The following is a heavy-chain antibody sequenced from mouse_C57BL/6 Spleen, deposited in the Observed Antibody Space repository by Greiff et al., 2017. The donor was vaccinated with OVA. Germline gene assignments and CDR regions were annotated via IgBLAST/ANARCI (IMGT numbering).Heavy chain of an antibody. J-gene: IGHJ2*01. Sequence: VQLQQSGTVLARPGASVKMSCKTSGYTFTSYWMHWVKQRPGQGLEWIGAIYPGNSDTSYNQKFKGKAKLTAVTSASTAYMELSSLTNEDSAVYYCTREDYYGSSYPYYFDYWGQGTTLTVSS. CDR3: TREDYYGSSYPYYFDY. CDR1: GYTFTSYW. CDR2: IYPGNSDT. D-gene: IGHD1-1*01. V-gene: IGHV1-5*01.